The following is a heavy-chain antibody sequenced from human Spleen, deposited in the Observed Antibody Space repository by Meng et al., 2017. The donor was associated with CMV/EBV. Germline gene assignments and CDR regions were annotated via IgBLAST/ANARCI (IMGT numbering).Heavy chain of an antibody. CDR2: SSGPDRTT. D-gene: IGHD1-26*01. J-gene: IGHJ4*02. CDR1: GFIFSAYA. V-gene: IGHV3-23*01. Sequence: SCAGCGFIFSAYAMSWVRQDPGKGMEWVSASSGPDRTTYYADSVKGRFIISRDNSLNTVYLQMSGLRGEDTAVYYCAQEAFSGTYSSFWGRGTLVTVSS. CDR3: AQEAFSGTYSSF.